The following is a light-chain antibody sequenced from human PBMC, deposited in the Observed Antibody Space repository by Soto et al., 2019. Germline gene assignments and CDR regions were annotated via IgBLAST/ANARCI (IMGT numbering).Light chain of an antibody. J-gene: IGLJ1*01. CDR2: EVT. CDR3: SSYTNINTRPCV. V-gene: IGLV2-14*01. CDR1: SGDIGSYNR. Sequence: QSSLTQPASVSGSPGQSITISCTGTSGDIGSYNRVSWYQQHPGKAPKLIIYEVTDRPSGVSNRFSGSKSGNTASLTISGLQAEDEAEYYCSSYTNINTRPCVFGNGTKVTVL.